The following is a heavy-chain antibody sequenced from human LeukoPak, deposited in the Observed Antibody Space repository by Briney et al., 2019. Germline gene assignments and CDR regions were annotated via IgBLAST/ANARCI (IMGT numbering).Heavy chain of an antibody. Sequence: PGGSLRLSCAASGFTFSSYAMHWVRQAPGKGLEWVAVISYDGSNKYYADSVKGRFTISRDNSKNTLYLQMNSLRAEDTAVYYCARVDGYNYPDYWGQGTLVTVSS. CDR1: GFTFSSYA. CDR3: ARVDGYNYPDY. D-gene: IGHD5-24*01. V-gene: IGHV3-30*04. CDR2: ISYDGSNK. J-gene: IGHJ4*02.